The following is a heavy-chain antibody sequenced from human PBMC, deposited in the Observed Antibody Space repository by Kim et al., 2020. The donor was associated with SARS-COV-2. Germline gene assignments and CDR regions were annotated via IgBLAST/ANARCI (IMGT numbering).Heavy chain of an antibody. CDR3: VRGSYYSDSCDY. D-gene: IGHD3-22*01. V-gene: IGHV1-8*01. J-gene: IGHJ4*02. CDR2: MNPKNGHT. CDR1: GYSFTNYE. Sequence: ASVKVSCKTSGYSFTNYEINWVRQVPGQGLEWMGWMNPKNGHTGSSEKFQDRVAMTRDTSISTAYMSLSSLRSEDTAVYYCVRGSYYSDSCDYWGRGTLVSVSS.